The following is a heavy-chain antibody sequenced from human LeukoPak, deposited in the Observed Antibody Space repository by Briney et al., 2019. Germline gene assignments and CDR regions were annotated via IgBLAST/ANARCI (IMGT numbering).Heavy chain of an antibody. J-gene: IGHJ3*02. CDR1: GFTFSSYA. V-gene: IGHV3-23*01. CDR3: AKALRDFWSGYYWADDAFDI. CDR2: ISGSGGST. Sequence: GGSLRLSCAASGFTFSSYAMSWVRQAPGEGPEWVSAISGSGGSTYYADSVKGRFTISRDNSKNTLYLQMNSLRGEDTAVYYCAKALRDFWSGYYWADDAFDIWGQGTMVTVSS. D-gene: IGHD3-3*01.